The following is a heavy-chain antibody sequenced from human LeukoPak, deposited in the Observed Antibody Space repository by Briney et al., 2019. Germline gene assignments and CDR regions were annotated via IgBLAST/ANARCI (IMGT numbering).Heavy chain of an antibody. Sequence: GRSLRLSCAASGFTFSNYAMHWVRQAPGKGLEWVTIISYDGSQKYYADSVKGRFTISRDNSENTLFLQMNSLRAEDTAVYYCAKEMSDYGDTAYFDYWGQGTLVTVSS. CDR3: AKEMSDYGDTAYFDY. V-gene: IGHV3-30-3*01. CDR2: ISYDGSQK. CDR1: GFTFSNYA. J-gene: IGHJ4*02. D-gene: IGHD4-17*01.